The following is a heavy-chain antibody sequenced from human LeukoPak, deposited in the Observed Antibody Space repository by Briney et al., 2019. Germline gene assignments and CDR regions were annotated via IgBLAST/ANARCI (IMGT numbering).Heavy chain of an antibody. CDR2: IYYSGST. J-gene: IGHJ5*02. Sequence: SETPSLTCTVSGGSISSYYWSWIRQPPGKGLEWIGYIYYSGSTNYNPSLKSRVTISLDTSKNQFSLKLTSVTAADTAVYYCARRAHGSGSYPFDPWGQGTLVTVSS. CDR3: ARRAHGSGSYPFDP. CDR1: GGSISSYY. D-gene: IGHD3-10*01. V-gene: IGHV4-59*08.